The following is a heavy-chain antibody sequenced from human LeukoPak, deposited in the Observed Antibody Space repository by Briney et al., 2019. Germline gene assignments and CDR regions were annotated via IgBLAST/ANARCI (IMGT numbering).Heavy chain of an antibody. D-gene: IGHD1-26*01. Sequence: GGSLRLSCAASGFAFSSYSMNWVRQAPGKGLEWVSSISSSSSYIYYADSLKGRFTISRDNAKNSLYLQMNSLRAEDTAVYYCARDSGSGDGLFDYWGQGTLVTVSS. J-gene: IGHJ4*02. CDR2: ISSSSSYI. V-gene: IGHV3-21*01. CDR3: ARDSGSGDGLFDY. CDR1: GFAFSSYS.